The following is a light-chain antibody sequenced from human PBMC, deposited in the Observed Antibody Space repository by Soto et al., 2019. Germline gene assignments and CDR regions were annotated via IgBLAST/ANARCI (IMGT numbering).Light chain of an antibody. J-gene: IGKJ1*01. CDR2: DAS. Sequence: DIQMTQSPSSLSASVGDRVTITCQASQDISNYLNWYQQKPGKAPKLLIYDASNLETGVPSRFSVSGSGTDITFTISSLQPEDIATYYCQQYDNPPWTFGQGTKVVIK. CDR1: QDISNY. V-gene: IGKV1-33*01. CDR3: QQYDNPPWT.